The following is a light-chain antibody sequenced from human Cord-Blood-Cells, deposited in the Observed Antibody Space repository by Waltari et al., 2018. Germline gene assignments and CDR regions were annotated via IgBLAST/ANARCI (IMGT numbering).Light chain of an antibody. CDR1: QSVSSY. J-gene: IGKJ1*01. Sequence: EIVLTQSPATLSLSPGERATLSYRASQSVSSYIAWYQQKPGQAPRLLIYDASNRATGIPARFSGSGSGTDFTLTISSLEPEDFAVYYCQQRSNWPVTFGQGTKVEIK. CDR2: DAS. CDR3: QQRSNWPVT. V-gene: IGKV3-11*01.